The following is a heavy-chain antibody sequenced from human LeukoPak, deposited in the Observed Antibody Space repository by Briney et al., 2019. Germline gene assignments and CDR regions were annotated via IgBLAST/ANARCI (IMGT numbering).Heavy chain of an antibody. Sequence: PSETLSLICTVSGGSVNSGSYYWSWIRQPPGKGLEWIGYIYYTGSTYYNSSLKSRVTISLDTSRIQFSLILSSVTAADTAVHYCAREDGYSQADYWGQGTLVTVSS. D-gene: IGHD5-24*01. CDR3: AREDGYSQADY. J-gene: IGHJ4*02. CDR1: GGSVNSGSYY. V-gene: IGHV4-61*01. CDR2: IYYTGST.